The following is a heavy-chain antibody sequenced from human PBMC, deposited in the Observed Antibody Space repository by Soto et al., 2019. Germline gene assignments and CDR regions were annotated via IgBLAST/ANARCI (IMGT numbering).Heavy chain of an antibody. CDR3: ARVPYP. J-gene: IGHJ5*02. Sequence: ASETLSLTCAVSGGSISSGGYSWSWIRQPPGKGLEWIAYIYHSGSTYYNPSLKSRVTISVDRSKNQFSLKLSSITAADTAEYYCARVPYPWGQGTLVTVSS. CDR2: IYHSGST. V-gene: IGHV4-30-2*01. CDR1: GGSISSGGYS.